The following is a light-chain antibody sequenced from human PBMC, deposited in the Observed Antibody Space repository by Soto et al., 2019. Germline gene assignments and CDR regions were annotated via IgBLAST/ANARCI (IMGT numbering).Light chain of an antibody. V-gene: IGLV2-14*03. Sequence: QSALTQPASVSRSPGRWITISCTGTSSDVGSYNYVSWYQHHPGKAPKLVIYDVDDRPSGVSNRFSGSKSGNTASLTISGLQAEDEADYYCSSFTNSSPLGVFGTGTKVTVL. CDR1: SSDVGSYNY. J-gene: IGLJ1*01. CDR3: SSFTNSSPLGV. CDR2: DVD.